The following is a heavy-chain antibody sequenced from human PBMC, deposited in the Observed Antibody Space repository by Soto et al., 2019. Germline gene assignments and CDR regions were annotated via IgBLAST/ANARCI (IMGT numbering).Heavy chain of an antibody. V-gene: IGHV5-51*01. CDR1: GYSFTSYW. J-gene: IGHJ6*02. CDR3: ARQPVKNYDFWSGLYYYYGMDV. Sequence: PGESLKISCKGSGYSFTSYWIGWVRQMPGKGLEWMGTIYPGDSDTRYSPSFQGQVTISADKSISTAYLQWSSLKASDTAMYYCARQPVKNYDFWSGLYYYYGMDVWGQGTTVTVSS. D-gene: IGHD3-3*01. CDR2: IYPGDSDT.